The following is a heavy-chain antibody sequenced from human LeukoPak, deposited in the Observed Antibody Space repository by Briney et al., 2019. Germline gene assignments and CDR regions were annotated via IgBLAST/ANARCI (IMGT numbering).Heavy chain of an antibody. CDR3: AKVVVTVFRFLEWSSLGY. Sequence: GGSLRLSCAASEFTFSNYAMSWVRQAPGKGLEWVSGISGSGGNTYYADSVKRRFTISRDNSKNTLYLQLNSLRAEDTAIYYCAKVVVTVFRFLEWSSLGYWGQGTLVTVSS. D-gene: IGHD3-3*01. V-gene: IGHV3-23*01. J-gene: IGHJ4*02. CDR1: EFTFSNYA. CDR2: ISGSGGNT.